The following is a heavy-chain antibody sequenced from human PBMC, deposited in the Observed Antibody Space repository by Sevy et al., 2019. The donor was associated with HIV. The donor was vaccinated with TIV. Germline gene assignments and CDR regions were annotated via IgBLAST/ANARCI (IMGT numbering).Heavy chain of an antibody. CDR1: GFTFSSYS. V-gene: IGHV3-21*01. J-gene: IGHJ4*02. CDR2: ISCSSSYI. CDR3: ARGKWLVGRAVYYFDY. Sequence: GGSLRLSCAASGFTFSSYSMNWVRQAPGKGLEWVSSISCSSSYIYYAYSVKGRFTISRDNAQNSQFLPMNSLRAEDTAVYYCARGKWLVGRAVYYFDYWGQGTLVTVSS. D-gene: IGHD6-19*01.